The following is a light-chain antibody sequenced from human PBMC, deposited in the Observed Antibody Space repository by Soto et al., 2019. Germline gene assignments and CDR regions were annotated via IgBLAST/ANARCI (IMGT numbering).Light chain of an antibody. CDR3: QQFNSYA. CDR2: KAS. Sequence: DIQMTQSPSTLSASVGDTVTITCRASQSISTWLAWYQQKPGKAPKLLIYKASYLESGVPSRFSGSGSGTEFTLTISSLQPDDFATYYCQQFNSYAFGQGPKVDIK. V-gene: IGKV1-5*03. J-gene: IGKJ1*01. CDR1: QSISTW.